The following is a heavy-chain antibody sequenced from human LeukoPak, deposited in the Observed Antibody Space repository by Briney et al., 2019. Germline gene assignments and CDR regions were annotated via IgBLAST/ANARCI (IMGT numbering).Heavy chain of an antibody. Sequence: GASLTLSCAASGFTFSSYAMSWLRQAPGKGLEWVSVISVSGGSTYYTDSVRGRFTISRDNSKNTLYLQMNSLKAEDTAVYYWAKDVAHNWFDPWGQGTLVTVSS. V-gene: IGHV3-23*01. CDR2: ISVSGGST. CDR1: GFTFSSYA. D-gene: IGHD2-21*01. J-gene: IGHJ5*02. CDR3: AKDVAHNWFDP.